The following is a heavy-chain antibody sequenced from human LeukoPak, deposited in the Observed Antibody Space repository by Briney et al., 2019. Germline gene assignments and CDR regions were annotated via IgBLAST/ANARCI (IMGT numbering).Heavy chain of an antibody. CDR2: GDYSGGT. V-gene: IGHV4-39*07. J-gene: IGHJ3*02. Sequence: PSETLSLTCTVSGDSFSSVTDYWAWIRQPPGKGLEWIASGDYSGGTYYNPSLESRVAISADMSKNQFSLKLTSVTGADTAVYYCATSCPYSGSSRADLCAFDTWGQGTMVTVSS. CDR3: ATSCPYSGSSRADLCAFDT. CDR1: GDSFSSVTDY. D-gene: IGHD1-26*01.